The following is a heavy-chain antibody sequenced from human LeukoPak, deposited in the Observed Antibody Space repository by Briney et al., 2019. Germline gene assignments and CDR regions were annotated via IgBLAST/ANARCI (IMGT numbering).Heavy chain of an antibody. CDR1: GGSISSGGYY. V-gene: IGHV4-31*03. J-gene: IGHJ4*02. D-gene: IGHD4-11*01. CDR2: IYYSGST. Sequence: SETLSLTCTVSGGSISSGGYYWSWIRQHPGKGLEWIGYIYYSGSTYYNPSLKSRVTISVDTSKNQFSLRLSSVTAADTAVYYCAAYRLPDSFDYWGQGTLVTVSS. CDR3: AAYRLPDSFDY.